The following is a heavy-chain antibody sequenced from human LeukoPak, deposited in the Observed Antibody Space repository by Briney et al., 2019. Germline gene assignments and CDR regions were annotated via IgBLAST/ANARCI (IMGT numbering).Heavy chain of an antibody. D-gene: IGHD3-22*01. CDR2: INPNSGGT. CDR3: AKGGKASFSDSSGNHGAFDI. CDR1: GYTFTDYH. V-gene: IGHV1-2*02. J-gene: IGHJ3*02. Sequence: ASVKETFKASGYTFTDYHMHWVRQAPGQGLEWMGWINPNSGGTNYAQKFQGRVTMTRDTSISTAYMELSRLRSDDTAVYYCAKGGKASFSDSSGNHGAFDIWGQRTLVTVSS.